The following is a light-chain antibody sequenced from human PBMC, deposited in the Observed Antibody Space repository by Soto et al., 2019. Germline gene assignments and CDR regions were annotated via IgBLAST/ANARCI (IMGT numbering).Light chain of an antibody. CDR3: QSHDSSNHVV. Sequence: NFMLTQPHSVSASPGKTVTISCSGSGGSIASNYVQWYQQRPGSAPTTVIYENNQRPSGVPARFSGSIDSSSNSASLTISGLKTEDEADYYCQSHDSSNHVVLGGGTKLTVL. CDR1: GGSIASNY. CDR2: ENN. V-gene: IGLV6-57*02. J-gene: IGLJ2*01.